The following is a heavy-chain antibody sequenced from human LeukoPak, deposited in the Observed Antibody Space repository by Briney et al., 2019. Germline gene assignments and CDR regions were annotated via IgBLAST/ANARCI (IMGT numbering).Heavy chain of an antibody. CDR3: AKERSGDSDY. Sequence: SETLSLTCTVSGVSISPYYWTWIRQPAGKGLERIGRIDANGSTNYNPSLKSQVTISVDTSKNQFSLRLTSVTAADTAVYFCAKERSGDSDYWGQGTLVTVSS. J-gene: IGHJ4*02. CDR2: IDANGST. D-gene: IGHD2-21*02. CDR1: GVSISPYY. V-gene: IGHV4-4*07.